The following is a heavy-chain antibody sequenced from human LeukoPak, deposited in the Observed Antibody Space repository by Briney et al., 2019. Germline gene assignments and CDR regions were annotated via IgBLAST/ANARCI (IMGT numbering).Heavy chain of an antibody. CDR2: ISGSDGRT. D-gene: IGHD5-18*01. Sequence: GGSLRLSCAASGFTFSSSAMSWVRRTPGQGLEWVSAISGSDGRTYYADSVEGRFTISRDNSKNTLYLQMNSLRADDTAVFYCAKDRDTYGYVTSFDYWGQGTLVTVSS. CDR1: GFTFSSSA. V-gene: IGHV3-23*01. CDR3: AKDRDTYGYVTSFDY. J-gene: IGHJ4*02.